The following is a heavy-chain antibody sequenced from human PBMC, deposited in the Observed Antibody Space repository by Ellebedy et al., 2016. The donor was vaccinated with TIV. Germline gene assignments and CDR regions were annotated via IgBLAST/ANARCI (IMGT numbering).Heavy chain of an antibody. Sequence: AASVKVSCKASGGTFRNFAISWVRQAPGQGLEWMGGFVPLFGTANYAQKFQGRVTITADESTNTAFMELSSLRSEDTAVYYCASPKEVDYYYYAMDVWGQGTTVTVSS. CDR1: GGTFRNFA. V-gene: IGHV1-69*13. D-gene: IGHD2-15*01. J-gene: IGHJ6*02. CDR3: ASPKEVDYYYYAMDV. CDR2: FVPLFGTA.